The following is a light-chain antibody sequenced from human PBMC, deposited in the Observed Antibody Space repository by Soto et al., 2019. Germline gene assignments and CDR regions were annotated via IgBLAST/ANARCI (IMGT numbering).Light chain of an antibody. J-gene: IGLJ1*01. CDR1: SSKIGAVYD. CDR2: GNS. CDR3: QSYDSSLSGSGV. Sequence: QSVLTQPPSVSGSPGRSVTISCAWSSSKIGAVYDVHWYQQLPGTAPKLLIYGNSNRPSGVPDRFSGSKSGTSASLAITGLQAEDEADYYCQSYDSSLSGSGVFGTGTKVTVL. V-gene: IGLV1-40*01.